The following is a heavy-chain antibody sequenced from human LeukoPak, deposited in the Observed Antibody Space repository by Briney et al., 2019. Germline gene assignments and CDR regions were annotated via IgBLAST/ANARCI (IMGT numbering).Heavy chain of an antibody. J-gene: IGHJ4*02. D-gene: IGHD3-22*01. CDR3: ARAGLSYYYDSSGQRPDY. Sequence: SETLSLTCAVYGGSFSDYYWSWIRQPPGKGLEWIGEINHSGSTNYNPSLKSRVTISVDTSKNQFSLKLSSVTAADTAVYYCARAGLSYYYDSSGQRPDYWGQGTLVTVSS. V-gene: IGHV4-34*01. CDR1: GGSFSDYY. CDR2: INHSGST.